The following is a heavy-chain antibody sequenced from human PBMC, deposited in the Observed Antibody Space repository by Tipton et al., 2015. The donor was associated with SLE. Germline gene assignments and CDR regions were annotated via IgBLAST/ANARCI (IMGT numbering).Heavy chain of an antibody. D-gene: IGHD4-17*01. J-gene: IGHJ5*02. CDR3: ARGYGDYSNWSDP. V-gene: IGHV4-59*01. CDR2: ISYRGNT. CDR1: GGSISSYY. Sequence: TLSLTCNVFGGSISSYYWSWIRQSPGKGLEWTAYISYRGNTDYNPSLKSRVTISVDTSKNQFSLKLSSVTAADTAVYYCARGYGDYSNWSDPWGQGTLVTVSS.